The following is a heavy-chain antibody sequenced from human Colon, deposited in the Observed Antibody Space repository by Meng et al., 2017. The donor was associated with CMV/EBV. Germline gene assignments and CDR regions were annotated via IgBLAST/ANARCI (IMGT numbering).Heavy chain of an antibody. J-gene: IGHJ4*02. CDR1: GCNFRGSA. CDR2: ISGGGTST. V-gene: IGHV3-23*01. Sequence: GCNFRGSAVSGVRRAQGEGLAWVSAISGGGTSTYYADSMRGLFTVSRDTPNNTLFQQLNSLSAEDTAVYYCARGVITVGQRHYFAHWGQGTLVTVSS. D-gene: IGHD6-19*01. CDR3: ARGVITVGQRHYFAH.